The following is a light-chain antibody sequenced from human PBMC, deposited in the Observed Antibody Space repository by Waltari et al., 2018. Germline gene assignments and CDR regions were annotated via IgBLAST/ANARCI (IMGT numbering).Light chain of an antibody. CDR1: SPNVGQNF. CDR2: ENN. CDR3: ETWDSSLSAVV. Sequence: QSVLTQPPSVSAAPGQKVIIPCSGSSPNVGQNFVSWYQQLPRTAPQLLIYENNERPSGIPDRFSGSKSGTSATLDITGLQTGDEADYYCETWDSSLSAVVFGGGTKLTVL. V-gene: IGLV1-51*02. J-gene: IGLJ2*01.